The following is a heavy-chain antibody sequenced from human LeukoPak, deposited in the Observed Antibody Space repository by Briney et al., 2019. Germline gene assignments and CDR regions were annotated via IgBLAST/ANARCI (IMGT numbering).Heavy chain of an antibody. Sequence: GGSLRLSCAASGFTFSMYALHWVRQAPGKGLEWVALISYDGSNADYVDSVKGRFTISRDNSKNTLFLQMNSLRPEDTAVYYCTRGQYYYHSGHYLGNFDYWGPGTLVTVSS. CDR3: TRGQYYYHSGHYLGNFDY. V-gene: IGHV3-30*01. CDR1: GFTFSMYA. J-gene: IGHJ4*02. D-gene: IGHD3-22*01. CDR2: ISYDGSNA.